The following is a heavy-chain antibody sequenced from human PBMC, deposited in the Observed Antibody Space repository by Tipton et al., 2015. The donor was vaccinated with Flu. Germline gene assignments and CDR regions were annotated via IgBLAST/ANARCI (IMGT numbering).Heavy chain of an antibody. CDR3: GREEGGGWIFDP. J-gene: IGHJ5*02. V-gene: IGHV3-23*01. D-gene: IGHD2-15*01. CDR1: GFTFSSSA. Sequence: SLRLSCAASGFTFSSSAMTWVRQAPGTGLEYVSSISSSSSHRYYADSVKGRFTISRDNSKNTLYLQMNSLRAEDTALYYCGREEGGGWIFDPWGQGTLVTVSS. CDR2: ISSSSSHR.